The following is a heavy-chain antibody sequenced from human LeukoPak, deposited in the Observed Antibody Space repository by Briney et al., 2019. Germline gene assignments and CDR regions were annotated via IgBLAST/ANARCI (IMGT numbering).Heavy chain of an antibody. J-gene: IGHJ4*02. CDR1: GFTVSSSY. CDR3: ARGLAKELDY. CDR2: IYSGGST. V-gene: IGHV3-53*01. Sequence: GGSLRLSCAASGFTVSSSYMSWVRQAPGKGLEWVSVIYSGGSTHYADSVKGRFTMSRGNSKNTLYLQMNSLRAEDTAVYYCARGLAKELDYWGQGTLVTVSS. D-gene: IGHD1-26*01.